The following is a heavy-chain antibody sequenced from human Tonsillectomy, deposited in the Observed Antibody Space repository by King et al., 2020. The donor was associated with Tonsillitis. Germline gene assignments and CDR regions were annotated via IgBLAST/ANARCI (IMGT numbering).Heavy chain of an antibody. Sequence: VQLVESGGGLVQPGGSLRLSCAASGFTFSSYAMSWVRQAPGKGLEWVSAISGSGGSTYYADSVKGRFTIPRDNSKNTLYLQMNSLRAEDTAVYYCARAAGPPPYYYYYMDVWGKGTTVTVSS. D-gene: IGHD6-13*01. CDR2: ISGSGGST. V-gene: IGHV3-23*04. CDR1: GFTFSSYA. J-gene: IGHJ6*03. CDR3: ARAAGPPPYYYYYMDV.